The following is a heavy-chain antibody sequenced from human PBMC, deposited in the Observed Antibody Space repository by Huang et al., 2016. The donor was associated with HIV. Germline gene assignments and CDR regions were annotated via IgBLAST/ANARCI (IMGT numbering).Heavy chain of an antibody. V-gene: IGHV4-34*01. CDR3: AREKAADSAWYGVYYFDY. D-gene: IGHD6-19*01. CDR2: INHIGKT. J-gene: IGHJ4*02. Sequence: QVQLRQWGAGLVKPSETLSLTCAVYGGSFSGYYWTWIRQSPGKGLEWIGEINHIGKTNYQPSMKSRVTISKDTAKNQFSVQLTSVSAADTGAYFCAREKAADSAWYGVYYFDYWGEGALVTVTS. CDR1: GGSFSGYY.